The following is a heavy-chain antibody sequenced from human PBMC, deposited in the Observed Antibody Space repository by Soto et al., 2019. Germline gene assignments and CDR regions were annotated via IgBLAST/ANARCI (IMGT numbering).Heavy chain of an antibody. V-gene: IGHV4-30-2*01. CDR2: ISPSGSP. CDR1: GGSVNSGGYS. D-gene: IGHD2-8*01. J-gene: IGHJ5*02. Sequence: SETLSLTCSVSGGSVNSGGYSWSWIRQPPGKGLEWIGFISPSGSPAYKPSLKSRVTISVDRSNNQISLELSSVTAADTAVYYCARGVLAWGPGTLVTVSS. CDR3: ARGVLA.